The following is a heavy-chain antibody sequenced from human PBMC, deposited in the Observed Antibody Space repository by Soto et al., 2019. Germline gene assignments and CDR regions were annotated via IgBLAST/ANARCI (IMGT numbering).Heavy chain of an antibody. CDR2: INSDGSST. D-gene: IGHD3-3*01. J-gene: IGHJ4*02. CDR3: ARGTYYDFWSGYYGGGYYFDY. V-gene: IGHV3-74*01. CDR1: GFTFSSYW. Sequence: LRLSCAASGFTFSSYWMHWVRQAPGKGLVWVSRINSDGSSTSYADSVKGRFTISRDNAKNTLYLQMNSLRAEDTAVYYCARGTYYDFWSGYYGGGYYFDYWGQGTLVTVSS.